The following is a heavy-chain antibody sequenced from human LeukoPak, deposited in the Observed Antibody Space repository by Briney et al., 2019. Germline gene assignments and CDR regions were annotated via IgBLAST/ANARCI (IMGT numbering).Heavy chain of an antibody. Sequence: SETLSLTCAVYGGSFSGYYWSWIRQPPGKGLEWIGESNHSGSTNYNPSLKSRVTISVDTSKNQFSLKLSSVTAADTAVYYCASRLPFNPYYYGSGSYYNPNWFDPWGQGTLVTVSS. V-gene: IGHV4-34*01. CDR1: GGSFSGYY. CDR2: SNHSGST. J-gene: IGHJ5*02. D-gene: IGHD3-10*01. CDR3: ASRLPFNPYYYGSGSYYNPNWFDP.